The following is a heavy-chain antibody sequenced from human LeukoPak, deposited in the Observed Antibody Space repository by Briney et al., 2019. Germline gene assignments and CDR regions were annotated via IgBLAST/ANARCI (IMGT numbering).Heavy chain of an antibody. J-gene: IGHJ6*02. D-gene: IGHD3-9*01. Sequence: SVKVSCKASGGTFSSYAISWVRQAPGQGLEWMGRIIPILGIANYAQKFQGRVTITADKSTSTAYMELSGLRSEDTAVYYCASLGLGDILTGYYTTQGMDVWGQGTTVTVSS. CDR1: GGTFSSYA. CDR3: ASLGLGDILTGYYTTQGMDV. V-gene: IGHV1-69*04. CDR2: IIPILGIA.